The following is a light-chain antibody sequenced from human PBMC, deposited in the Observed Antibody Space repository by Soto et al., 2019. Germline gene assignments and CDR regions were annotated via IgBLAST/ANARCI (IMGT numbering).Light chain of an antibody. CDR3: CSYAGSRTYV. J-gene: IGLJ1*01. CDR1: SSDVGSHNF. Sequence: QSVLTQPASVSGSPGQSITISCTGTSSDVGSHNFVSWYQQRPGKAPKLMIFEVTKRPSGVSSRFSASKSGNTASLTISGVQAEDEADYYCCSYAGSRTYVFGTGTKLTVL. CDR2: EVT. V-gene: IGLV2-23*02.